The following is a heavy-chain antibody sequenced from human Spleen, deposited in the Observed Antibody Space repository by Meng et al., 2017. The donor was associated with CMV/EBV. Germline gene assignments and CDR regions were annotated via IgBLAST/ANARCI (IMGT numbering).Heavy chain of an antibody. CDR1: GFTFSSYS. Sequence: GESLKISCAASGFTFSSYSMNWVRQAPGKGLEWVSAISGSGGSTYYADSVKGRFTISRDNAKNSLYLQMNSLRAEDTALYYCARDNGVGVAALFLHWGQGTPVTVSS. V-gene: IGHV3-21*01. CDR2: ISGSGGST. CDR3: ARDNGVGVAALFLH. J-gene: IGHJ1*01. D-gene: IGHD2-15*01.